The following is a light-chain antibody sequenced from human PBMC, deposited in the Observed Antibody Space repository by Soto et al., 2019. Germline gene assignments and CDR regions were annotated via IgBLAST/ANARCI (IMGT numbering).Light chain of an antibody. CDR2: AAS. CDR1: QGISSY. CDR3: QQYYSYPYT. V-gene: IGKV1-8*01. Sequence: AIQMTQSPSSLSASVGDRVTLTCRASQGISSYLAWYQQKPGKAPKLLIYAASTLQSGVPSRFSGSGSGTDFTLTISCLQSEDFATYYCQQYYSYPYTFGQGTKLEIK. J-gene: IGKJ2*01.